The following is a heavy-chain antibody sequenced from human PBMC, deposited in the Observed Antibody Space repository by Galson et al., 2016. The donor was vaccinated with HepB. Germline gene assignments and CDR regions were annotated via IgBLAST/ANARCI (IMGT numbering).Heavy chain of an antibody. CDR3: ANFETSILGAISDY. D-gene: IGHD1-26*01. Sequence: SLRLSCAASGFSFSNYAISWVRQTPGRGLEWVSDIRGSGGSPYYADSVLGRFTISRDNSKNTLYLQMNSLRAEDTAVYYCANFETSILGAISDYWGQGTLVTVSS. CDR2: IRGSGGSP. J-gene: IGHJ4*02. CDR1: GFSFSNYA. V-gene: IGHV3-23*01.